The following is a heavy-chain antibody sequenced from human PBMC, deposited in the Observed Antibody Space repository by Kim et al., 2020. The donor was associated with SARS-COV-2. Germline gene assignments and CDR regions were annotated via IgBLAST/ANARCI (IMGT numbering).Heavy chain of an antibody. D-gene: IGHD3-22*01. V-gene: IGHV3-11*06. CDR1: GFTFSDYY. J-gene: IGHJ4*02. CDR3: ARMRFTYYYDSSGYTSGWADY. Sequence: GGSLRLSCAASGFTFSDYYMSWIRQAPGKGLEWVSYISSSSSYTNYADSVKGRFTISRDNAKNSLYLQMNSLRAEDTAVYYCARMRFTYYYDSSGYTSGWADYWGQGTLLTVSS. CDR2: ISSSSSYT.